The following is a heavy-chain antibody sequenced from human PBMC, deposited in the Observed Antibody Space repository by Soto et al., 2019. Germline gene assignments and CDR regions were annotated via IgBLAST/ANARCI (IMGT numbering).Heavy chain of an antibody. CDR1: GYTFTSYD. V-gene: IGHV1-8*01. J-gene: IGHJ4*02. Sequence: ASVKVSCKASGYTFTSYDINWVRQAAGQGLEWMGWMNPNNGNTGYAQKFQGRVTMTTNPSISTAYMQLSGLRSEDTAVYYCARGDGSPLVNWGQGTLVTVSS. D-gene: IGHD3-10*01. CDR2: MNPNNGNT. CDR3: ARGDGSPLVN.